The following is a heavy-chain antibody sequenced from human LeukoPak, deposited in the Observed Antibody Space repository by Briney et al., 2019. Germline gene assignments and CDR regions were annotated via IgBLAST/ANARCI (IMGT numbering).Heavy chain of an antibody. CDR2: ISYDGSNK. D-gene: IGHD5-18*01. V-gene: IGHV3-30*18. Sequence: GRSLRLSCAASGFTFSSYGMHWVRQAPGKGLEWVAVISYDGSNKYYADSVKGRFTISRDNSKNTLYLQMNSLRAEDTAVYYCAKWSAMVPYYCYGMDVWGQGTTVTVSS. CDR1: GFTFSSYG. CDR3: AKWSAMVPYYCYGMDV. J-gene: IGHJ6*02.